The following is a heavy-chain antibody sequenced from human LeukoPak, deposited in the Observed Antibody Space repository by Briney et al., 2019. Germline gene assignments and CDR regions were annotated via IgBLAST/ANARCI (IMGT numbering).Heavy chain of an antibody. Sequence: PSEALSLTCTVSGGSISSGGYYWSWIRQHPGKGLEWIGNTYYSGSTYYNPSLKSRVTISVDTSKNQFSLNLTSVTAADTAVYYCARDPDDSSAYYFGYWGQGTLVTVSS. CDR1: GGSISSGGYY. J-gene: IGHJ4*02. CDR3: ARDPDDSSAYYFGY. CDR2: TYYSGST. D-gene: IGHD3-22*01. V-gene: IGHV4-31*03.